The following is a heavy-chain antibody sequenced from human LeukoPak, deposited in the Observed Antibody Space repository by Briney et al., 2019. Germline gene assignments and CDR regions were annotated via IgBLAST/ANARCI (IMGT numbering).Heavy chain of an antibody. D-gene: IGHD3-10*01. V-gene: IGHV4-59*12. Sequence: TPSETLSLTCTVSGDSISTYYWSWIRQPPGKGLEWIGYIYYSGSTYYNPSLKSRVTISVDTSKNQFSLKLSSVTAADTAVYYCAREDGVVDYWGQGTLVTVSS. J-gene: IGHJ4*02. CDR1: GDSISTYY. CDR3: AREDGVVDY. CDR2: IYYSGST.